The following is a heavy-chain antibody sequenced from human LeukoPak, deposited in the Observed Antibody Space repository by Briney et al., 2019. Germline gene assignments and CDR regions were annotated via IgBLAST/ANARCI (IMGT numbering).Heavy chain of an antibody. D-gene: IGHD5-18*01. Sequence: GGSLRLSCAASGFTFSSYGMHWVRQAPGKGLEWVAVIWYDGSNKYYADSVKGRFTISRDNSKNTLYLQMNSLRAEDTAVYYCASLLGGETAMTWKLGVDAFDIWGQGTMVTVSS. CDR3: ASLLGGETAMTWKLGVDAFDI. J-gene: IGHJ3*02. CDR1: GFTFSSYG. V-gene: IGHV3-33*01. CDR2: IWYDGSNK.